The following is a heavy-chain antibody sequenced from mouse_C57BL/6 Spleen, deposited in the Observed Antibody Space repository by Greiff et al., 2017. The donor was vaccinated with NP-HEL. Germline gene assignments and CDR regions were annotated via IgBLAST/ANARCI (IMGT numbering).Heavy chain of an antibody. CDR2: IYPGDGDT. J-gene: IGHJ2*01. V-gene: IGHV1-82*01. CDR3: ARSAIYFDY. Sequence: VQRVESGPELVKPGASVKISCKASGYAFSSSWMNWVKQRPGKGLEWIGRIYPGDGDTNYNGKFKGKATLTADKSSSTAYMQLSSLTSEDSAVYFCARSAIYFDYWGQGTTLTVAS. CDR1: GYAFSSSW.